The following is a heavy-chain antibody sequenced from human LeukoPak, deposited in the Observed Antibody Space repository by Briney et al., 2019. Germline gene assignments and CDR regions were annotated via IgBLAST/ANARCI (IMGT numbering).Heavy chain of an antibody. CDR3: ARDTSPRIAAIYYDAFDI. D-gene: IGHD6-13*01. J-gene: IGHJ3*02. V-gene: IGHV3-7*01. Sequence: GGSLRLSCAAFGFTFSTSWMRWVRQAPGKGREGVANIRKDGSDIHYVDSVKGRFTISRDNAKNSLYLEMSSLRGEDTALYYCARDTSPRIAAIYYDAFDIWGQGTMVTVSS. CDR1: GFTFSTSW. CDR2: IRKDGSDI.